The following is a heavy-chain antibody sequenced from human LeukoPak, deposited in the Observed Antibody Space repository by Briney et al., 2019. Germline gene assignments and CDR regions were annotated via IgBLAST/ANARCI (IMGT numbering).Heavy chain of an antibody. CDR1: GYTFTGYY. Sequence: GASVKVSCKASGYTFTGYYIHWVRQAPGQGLEWMGWINPHSGGTNYAQKFQGGVTMTRDTSITTAYMELSSLRSDDTAVYYCARGRLGRYSSSPRFNYWGRGTLVTVSS. CDR2: INPHSGGT. V-gene: IGHV1-2*02. CDR3: ARGRLGRYSSSPRFNY. J-gene: IGHJ4*02. D-gene: IGHD6-13*01.